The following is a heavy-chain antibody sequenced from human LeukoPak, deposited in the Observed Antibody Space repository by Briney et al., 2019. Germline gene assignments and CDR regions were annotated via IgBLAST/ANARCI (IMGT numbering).Heavy chain of an antibody. V-gene: IGHV3-11*04. CDR3: AREGRPYYDILTGYSPGGYYYYGMDV. CDR1: GFTFTDYY. Sequence: GGSLRLSCAASGFTFTDYYMSWIRQAPGKGLEWVSYISASGSIIYYADSVKGRFTISRDNAKNSLYLQMNSLRAEDTAVYYCAREGRPYYDILTGYSPGGYYYYGMDVWGQGTTVTVSS. J-gene: IGHJ6*02. D-gene: IGHD3-9*01. CDR2: ISASGSII.